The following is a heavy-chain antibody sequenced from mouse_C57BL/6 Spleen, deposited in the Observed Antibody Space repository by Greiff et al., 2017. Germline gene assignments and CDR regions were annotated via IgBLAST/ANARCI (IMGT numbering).Heavy chain of an antibody. CDR1: GYTFTDYY. Sequence: EVQLQQSGPELVKPGASVKISCKASGYTFTDYYMNWVKQSHGKSLEWIGDINPNNGGTSYNQKFKGKATLTVDKSSSTAYMKLRSLTSEDSAVYYCARRNYGNYPYFDYWGQGTTLTVSS. J-gene: IGHJ2*01. CDR3: ARRNYGNYPYFDY. D-gene: IGHD2-1*01. V-gene: IGHV1-26*01. CDR2: INPNNGGT.